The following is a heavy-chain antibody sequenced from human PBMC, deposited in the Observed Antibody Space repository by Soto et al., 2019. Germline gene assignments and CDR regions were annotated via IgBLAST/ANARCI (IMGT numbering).Heavy chain of an antibody. CDR3: AHRILRTVFGLVTTTAIYFDF. V-gene: IGHV2-5*02. J-gene: IGHJ4*02. Sequence: QITLNESGPPVVKPAETLTLTCTFSGFSLTTSGVGVGWIRQSPGKAPEWIALIYWDDDKRYSATLKSRLTITKDTSKNQGVRTRASVDPADTATYSCAHRILRTVFGLVTTTAIYFDFWGQGTPVVVSS. D-gene: IGHD3-3*01. CDR2: IYWDDDK. CDR1: GFSLTTSGVG.